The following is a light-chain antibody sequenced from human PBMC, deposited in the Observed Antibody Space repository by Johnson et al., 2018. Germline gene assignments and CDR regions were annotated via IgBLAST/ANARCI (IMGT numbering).Light chain of an antibody. V-gene: IGLV1-51*02. Sequence: QSVLTQPPSVSAAPVQKVTISCSGSSSNIGNNYVSWYQQLPGSAPKLLIYENNKRPSGIPDRFSGSKSGTSATLGITGLQTGDEADYYCGTGDSSLSAGNGFGTGTKVTVL. CDR3: GTGDSSLSAGNG. CDR1: SSNIGNNY. J-gene: IGLJ1*01. CDR2: ENN.